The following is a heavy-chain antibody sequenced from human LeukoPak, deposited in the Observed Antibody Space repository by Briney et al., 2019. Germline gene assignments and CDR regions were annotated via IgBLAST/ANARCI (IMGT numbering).Heavy chain of an antibody. CDR1: GYTFTSYD. CDR2: MNPNNGNT. CDR3: ARGLYCTGGSCYWFDP. D-gene: IGHD2-15*01. V-gene: IGHV1-8*01. Sequence: ASVKVSCKASGYTFTSYDINWVRQATEQGLEWMGWMNPNNGNTAYAQNFQGRVTMTRDTSISTAYMELSSLRSDDTAVYYCARGLYCTGGSCYWFDPWGQGTLVTVSS. J-gene: IGHJ5*02.